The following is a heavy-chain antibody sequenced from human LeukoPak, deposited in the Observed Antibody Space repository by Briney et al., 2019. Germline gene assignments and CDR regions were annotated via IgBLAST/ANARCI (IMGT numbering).Heavy chain of an antibody. Sequence: PSETLSLTCTVSGGSISSSSYYWGWIRQPPGKGLEWIGSIYYSGSTYYNPSLKSRVTISVDTSKNQFSLKLSSVTAADTAVYYCASSIDDSSGYFTWANTNDAFDIWGQGTMVTVSS. J-gene: IGHJ3*02. CDR1: GGSISSSSYY. D-gene: IGHD3-22*01. V-gene: IGHV4-39*07. CDR2: IYYSGST. CDR3: ASSIDDSSGYFTWANTNDAFDI.